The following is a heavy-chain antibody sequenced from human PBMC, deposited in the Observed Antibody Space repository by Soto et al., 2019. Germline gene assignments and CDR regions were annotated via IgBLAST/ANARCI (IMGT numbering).Heavy chain of an antibody. J-gene: IGHJ4*02. Sequence: ASVKVSCKASGYTFTSYYMHWVRQAPGQRLEWMGIINPSGGSTSYAQKFQGRVTMTRDTSTSTVYMELSSLRSEDTAVYYCARDADSCSSTSCYPQLYDYWGQGTLVTVPQ. CDR1: GYTFTSYY. CDR3: ARDADSCSSTSCYPQLYDY. CDR2: INPSGGST. V-gene: IGHV1-46*01. D-gene: IGHD2-2*01.